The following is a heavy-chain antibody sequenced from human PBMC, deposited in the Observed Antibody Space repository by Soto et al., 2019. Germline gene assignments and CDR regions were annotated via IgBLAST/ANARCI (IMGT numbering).Heavy chain of an antibody. CDR2: IKQDGSEK. D-gene: IGHD1-26*01. CDR1: GFTFSSYW. V-gene: IGHV3-7*01. CDR3: ARVVGATQMDFDY. Sequence: GGSLRLSCAASGFTFSSYWMTWVRQAPGKGLEWVANIKQDGSEKYYVDSVRGRFTMSRDNAKNSLYLQMNSLRAEDTAVYYCARVVGATQMDFDYWGQGTLVTVPQ. J-gene: IGHJ4*02.